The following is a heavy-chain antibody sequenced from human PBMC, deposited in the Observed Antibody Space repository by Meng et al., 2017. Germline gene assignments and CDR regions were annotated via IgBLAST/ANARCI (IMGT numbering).Heavy chain of an antibody. V-gene: IGHV1-2*06. CDR2: INPKSGDT. CDR1: GYNFPDYY. Sequence: LVQCGAEVKKPGASMKVSCKASGYNFPDYYIHWVRRAPGQGLEWMGRINPKSGDTHYAQKFQARVTMTGDTSISTAYMELSGLRSDDTAMYYCARDEDISAAGKLFGDYWGQGTLVTVSS. D-gene: IGHD6-25*01. J-gene: IGHJ4*02. CDR3: ARDEDISAAGKLFGDY.